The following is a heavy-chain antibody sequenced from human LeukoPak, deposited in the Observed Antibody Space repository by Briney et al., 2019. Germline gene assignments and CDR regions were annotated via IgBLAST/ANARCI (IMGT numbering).Heavy chain of an antibody. Sequence: GGSLRLSCAASGFTFSSYAMSWVRQAPGKGLEWVSAISGSGGSTYYADSVKGRFTISRDNSKNTLYLQMNSLRAEDTAVYYCGKVPKHYYDSSGYYYGRALYYFDYWGQGTLVTVSS. CDR2: ISGSGGST. CDR1: GFTFSSYA. CDR3: GKVPKHYYDSSGYYYGRALYYFDY. J-gene: IGHJ4*02. V-gene: IGHV3-23*01. D-gene: IGHD3-22*01.